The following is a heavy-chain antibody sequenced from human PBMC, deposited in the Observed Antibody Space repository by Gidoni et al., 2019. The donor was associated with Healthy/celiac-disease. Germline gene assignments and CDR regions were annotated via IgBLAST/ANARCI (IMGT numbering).Heavy chain of an antibody. V-gene: IGHV1-46*01. CDR2: INPSGGST. Sequence: QVQLVQSGAEVKKPGASVKVSCKASGYTFTSYYMHWGLQAPGQGLAWMGIINPSGGSTSYAQKFQGRVTMTRDTSTSTVYMELSSLRSEDTAVYYCARAEWSTVTLGPWGQGTLVTVSS. J-gene: IGHJ5*02. D-gene: IGHD4-4*01. CDR3: ARAEWSTVTLGP. CDR1: GYTFTSYY.